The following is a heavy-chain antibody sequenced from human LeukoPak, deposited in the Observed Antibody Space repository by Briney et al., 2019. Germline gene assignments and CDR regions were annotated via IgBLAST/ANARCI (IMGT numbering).Heavy chain of an antibody. CDR2: INPSGGST. V-gene: IGHV1-46*01. D-gene: IGHD1-14*01. CDR1: GYTFTNYY. J-gene: IGHJ4*02. CDR3: ARDPGLTGFCDY. Sequence: ASVKVSCKASGYTFTNYYMHWVRQAPGQGLEWMGIINPSGGSTSYAQKVRGRVTMTRDTSTSTVYMELSSLRSEDTAMYYCARDPGLTGFCDYWGQGTLVTVSS.